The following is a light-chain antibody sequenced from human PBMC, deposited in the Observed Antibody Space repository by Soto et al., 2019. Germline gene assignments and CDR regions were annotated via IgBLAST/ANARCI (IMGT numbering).Light chain of an antibody. CDR2: AAS. V-gene: IGKV1-16*01. CDR3: QQYKSYPIT. Sequence: DIQMTQSPSSLSASVGDRVTLTCRASQDISNRLVWFQQKPGKAPKSLIYAASNLQTGVPSRFSGSGSGTDFTLTISSLQPEDFATYYCQQYKSYPITFGGGTKVEIK. CDR1: QDISNR. J-gene: IGKJ4*01.